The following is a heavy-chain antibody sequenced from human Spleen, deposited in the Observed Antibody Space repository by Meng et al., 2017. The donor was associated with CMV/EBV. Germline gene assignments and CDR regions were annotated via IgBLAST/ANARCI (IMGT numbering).Heavy chain of an antibody. V-gene: IGHV3-7*01. CDR3: ARGSSSGLRNFDY. CDR1: GFIFNSYA. CDR2: IKQDETEK. Sequence: GGSLRLSCAASGFIFNSYAMHWVRQAPGKGLEWVANIKQDETEKNYVDSVKGRFTISRDNAKNSLYLQMNSLRAEDTAVYYCARGSSSGLRNFDYWGQGTLVTVSS. J-gene: IGHJ4*02. D-gene: IGHD6-6*01.